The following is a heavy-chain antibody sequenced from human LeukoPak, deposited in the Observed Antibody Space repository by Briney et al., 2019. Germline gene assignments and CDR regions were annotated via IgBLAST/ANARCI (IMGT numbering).Heavy chain of an antibody. D-gene: IGHD3-10*01. Sequence: SETLSLTCTVSGGSISSYYWSWIRQPPGKGLEWIGYIYYSGSTNYNPSLKSRVTISVDTSKNQFSLKLSSVTAADTAVYYCARLYGWVDYYYGMDVWGQGTTVTVSS. J-gene: IGHJ6*02. CDR3: ARLYGWVDYYYGMDV. V-gene: IGHV4-59*08. CDR2: IYYSGST. CDR1: GGSISSYY.